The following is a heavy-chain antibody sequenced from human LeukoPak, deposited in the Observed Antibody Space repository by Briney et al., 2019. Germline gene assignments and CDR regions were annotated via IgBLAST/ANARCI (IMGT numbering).Heavy chain of an antibody. CDR1: GGSISTGSYY. D-gene: IGHD1-26*01. CDR3: AAESMGRTQFDY. V-gene: IGHV4-61*02. J-gene: IGHJ4*02. CDR2: IYASGST. Sequence: SETLSLTCTVSGGSISTGSYYWSWIRQPAGRGLEWIGRIYASGSTNYNPSLKSRVTILVDTSKNQFSLKLSSVTAADTAVYYCAAESMGRTQFDYWGQGTLVTVSS.